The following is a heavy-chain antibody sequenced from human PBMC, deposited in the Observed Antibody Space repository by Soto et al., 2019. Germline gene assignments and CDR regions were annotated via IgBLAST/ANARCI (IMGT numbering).Heavy chain of an antibody. CDR1: GGSISSYY. Sequence: SETLSLTCTVSGGSISSYYWSWIRQPPGKGLEWIGYIYYSGSTNYNPSLKSRVTISVDTSKNQFSLKLSSVTAADTAVYYCGRHIHCDSWVSVDSGAHGPLVPVPS. D-gene: IGHD3-22*01. CDR2: IYYSGST. J-gene: IGHJ5*01. V-gene: IGHV4-59*01. CDR3: GRHIHCDSWVSVDS.